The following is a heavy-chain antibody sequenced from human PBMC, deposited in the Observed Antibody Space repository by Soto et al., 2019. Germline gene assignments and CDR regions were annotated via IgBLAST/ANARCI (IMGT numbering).Heavy chain of an antibody. J-gene: IGHJ4*02. Sequence: PSETLSLTCAVSGYSISSGYYWGWIRQPPGKGLEWIGSIYHSGSTYYNPSLKSRVTISVDTSKNQFSLKLSSVTAADTAVYCCAREKAARPFDYWGQGTLVTVS. V-gene: IGHV4-38-2*02. CDR1: GYSISSGYY. D-gene: IGHD6-6*01. CDR3: AREKAARPFDY. CDR2: IYHSGST.